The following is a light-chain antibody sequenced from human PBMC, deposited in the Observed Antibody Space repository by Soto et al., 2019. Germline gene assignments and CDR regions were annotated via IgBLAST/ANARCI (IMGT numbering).Light chain of an antibody. Sequence: DIQMTQSPSSLSASVGDRVTITCRASQSISSYLNWYQQKPGKAPKLLIYAASSLQSGVPSRFSGSGSGKDFTLTISSLQPEDFATYYCQQSYSTHRRGFTFGPGTKVDIK. V-gene: IGKV1-39*01. CDR1: QSISSY. J-gene: IGKJ3*01. CDR2: AAS. CDR3: QQSYSTHRRGFT.